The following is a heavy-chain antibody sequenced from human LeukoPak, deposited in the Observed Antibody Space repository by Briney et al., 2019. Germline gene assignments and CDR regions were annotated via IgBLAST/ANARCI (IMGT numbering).Heavy chain of an antibody. J-gene: IGHJ4*02. CDR2: IEQDGSDI. Sequence: GGSLRLSCAASGFTFSDYWMTWFRQAPGMGPERVASIEQDGSDIQYVDFVKGRFTISRDNGRNSVYLQMNSLRVEDTAVYYCARVTAWGYFDYWGQGTLVSVSS. V-gene: IGHV3-7*01. CDR1: GFTFSDYW. D-gene: IGHD1-26*01. CDR3: ARVTAWGYFDY.